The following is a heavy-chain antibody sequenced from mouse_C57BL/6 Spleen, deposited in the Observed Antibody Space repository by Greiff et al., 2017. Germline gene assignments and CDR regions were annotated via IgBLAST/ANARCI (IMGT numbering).Heavy chain of an antibody. CDR1: GYTFTSYW. D-gene: IGHD1-1*01. CDR3: ARRYYGSSYYAMDY. V-gene: IGHV1-50*01. Sequence: QVQLQQPGAELVKPGDSVKLSCKASGYTFTSYWMQWVKQRPGQGLEWIGEIDPSDSYTNYNQKFKGKATLTVDTSSSTAYMQLSSLTSEDSAVYYCARRYYGSSYYAMDYWGQGTSVTVSS. CDR2: IDPSDSYT. J-gene: IGHJ4*01.